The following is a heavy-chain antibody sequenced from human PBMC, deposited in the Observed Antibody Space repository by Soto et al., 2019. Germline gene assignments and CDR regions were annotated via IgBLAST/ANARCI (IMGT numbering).Heavy chain of an antibody. CDR3: ARERAVAATQLGGDAFDI. D-gene: IGHD6-19*01. V-gene: IGHV3-53*02. CDR1: GFTVSSNY. CDR2: IYSGGST. Sequence: EVQLVETGGGLIQPGGSLRLSCAASGFTVSSNYMSWVRQAPGKGLEWVSVIYSGGSTYYADSVKGRFTISRDNSKTTLYLQMNSLRAEDTAVYYCARERAVAATQLGGDAFDIWGQGTMVTVSS. J-gene: IGHJ3*02.